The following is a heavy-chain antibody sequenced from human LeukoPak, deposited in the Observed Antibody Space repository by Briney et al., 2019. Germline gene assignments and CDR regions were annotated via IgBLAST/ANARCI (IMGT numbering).Heavy chain of an antibody. CDR2: IYTSGST. J-gene: IGHJ4*02. Sequence: SETLSLTCTVSGVSISSYCWSWVRQPAGKGLEWIGRIYTSGSTNYNPSLKRRGTMSVDTSKTQFSLKLRSVTAADTAVYYCARTMYYYDSSGPFDYWGQGTLVTVSS. CDR3: ARTMYYYDSSGPFDY. V-gene: IGHV4-4*07. D-gene: IGHD3-22*01. CDR1: GVSISSYC.